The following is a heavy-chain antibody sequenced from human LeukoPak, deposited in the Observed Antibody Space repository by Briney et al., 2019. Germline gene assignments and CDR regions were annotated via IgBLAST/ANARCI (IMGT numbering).Heavy chain of an antibody. CDR3: AKSAYGGYDGDNWFDP. Sequence: GGSLRLSCAASGFTFDDYAMHWVQQAPGKGLERVSGISWNSGSIGYADSVKGRFTISRDNAKNSLYLQMNSLRAEDTALYYCAKSAYGGYDGDNWFDPWGQGTLVTVSS. J-gene: IGHJ5*02. V-gene: IGHV3-9*01. CDR1: GFTFDDYA. CDR2: ISWNSGSI. D-gene: IGHD5-12*01.